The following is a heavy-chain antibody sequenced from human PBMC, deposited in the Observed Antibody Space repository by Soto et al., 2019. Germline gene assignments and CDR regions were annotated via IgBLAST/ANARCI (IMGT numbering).Heavy chain of an antibody. Sequence: PGGSLRLSCAASGFTFSRYSMNWVRQAPGKGLEWVSYISSSSNSIYYADSVKGRFTISRDISTDTLYLQMSSLRAEDTAVYYCAKDQIWEVPHFFDYWGQGTLVTVSS. J-gene: IGHJ4*02. CDR3: AKDQIWEVPHFFDY. V-gene: IGHV3-48*01. CDR1: GFTFSRYS. D-gene: IGHD1-26*01. CDR2: ISSSSNSI.